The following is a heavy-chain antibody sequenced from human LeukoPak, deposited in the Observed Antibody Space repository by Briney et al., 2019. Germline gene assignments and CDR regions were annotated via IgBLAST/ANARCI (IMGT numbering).Heavy chain of an antibody. CDR3: ARVAAGNDVSYYYYYYMDV. V-gene: IGHV3-7*01. CDR2: IKQDGSEK. D-gene: IGHD6-25*01. J-gene: IGHJ6*03. CDR1: GFTFSSYW. Sequence: GGSLRLSCAASGFTFSSYWMSWVRQAPGKGLEGVANIKQDGSEKYYVDSVKGGFTISRDNAKNSLYLQMNSLRAEDTAVYSCARVAAGNDVSYYYYYYMDVWGKGTTVTVSS.